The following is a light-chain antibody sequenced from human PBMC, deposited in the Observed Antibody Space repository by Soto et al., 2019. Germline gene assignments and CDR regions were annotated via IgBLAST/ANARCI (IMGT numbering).Light chain of an antibody. J-gene: IGKJ1*01. V-gene: IGKV3-15*01. CDR1: QSVSSN. CDR3: QQSYNTPLT. Sequence: EIVLTQSPGTLSLSPGERATLSCRASQSVSSNLAWYQQKPGQAPRLLIYGASTRATGIPARFSGSGSGTDFTLTISSLQPEDFATYYCQQSYNTPLTFGQGTKVDI. CDR2: GAS.